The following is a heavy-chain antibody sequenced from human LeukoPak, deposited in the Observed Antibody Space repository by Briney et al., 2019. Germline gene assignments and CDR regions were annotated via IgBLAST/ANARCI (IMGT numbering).Heavy chain of an antibody. J-gene: IGHJ4*02. V-gene: IGHV4-38-2*02. CDR2: MYHSGST. CDR1: GYSISSAYY. D-gene: IGHD7-27*01. CDR3: ARGFRGDNFDY. Sequence: PSETLSLTCTVSGYSISSAYYWGWIRQPPGKGLEWIGTMYHSGSTNYNPSLKSRVTISVDTSKNQFSLKLSSVTAADTAVYFCARGFRGDNFDYWGQGTLVTVSS.